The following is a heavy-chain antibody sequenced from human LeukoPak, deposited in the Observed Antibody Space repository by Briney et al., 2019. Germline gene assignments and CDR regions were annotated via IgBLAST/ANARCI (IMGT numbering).Heavy chain of an antibody. CDR1: GGSISSGGYY. D-gene: IGHD4-11*01. J-gene: IGHJ4*02. V-gene: IGHV4-31*03. Sequence: SETLSLTCTVSGGSISSGGYYWSWIRQRPGKGLEWIGYIYYSGNTYYNPSLKSRVTISVDTSKNQFSLKLSSVTAADTAVYYCARGEGTTVTWDYWGQGTLVTVSS. CDR3: ARGEGTTVTWDY. CDR2: IYYSGNT.